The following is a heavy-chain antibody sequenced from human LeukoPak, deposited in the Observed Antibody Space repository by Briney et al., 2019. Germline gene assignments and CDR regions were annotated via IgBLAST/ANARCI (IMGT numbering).Heavy chain of an antibody. Sequence: SVKVSCKASGGTFSSYAISWARQAPGQGLEWMGGIIPIFGTANYAQKFQGRVTITTDESTSTAYMELSSLRSEDTAVYYCARDGYDSSGYYPRFDYWGQGTLVTVSS. CDR1: GGTFSSYA. CDR3: ARDGYDSSGYYPRFDY. J-gene: IGHJ4*02. D-gene: IGHD3-22*01. V-gene: IGHV1-69*05. CDR2: IIPIFGTA.